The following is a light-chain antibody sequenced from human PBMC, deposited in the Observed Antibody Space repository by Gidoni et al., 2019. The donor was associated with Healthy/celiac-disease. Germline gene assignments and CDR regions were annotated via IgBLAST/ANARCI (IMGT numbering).Light chain of an antibody. CDR3: QQRSNWPLT. Sequence: EIVLTQSPAILSLSPGERATLSCRASQSVSSYLAWYQQKPGQAPRLLIYEASNRATGIPARFSGSGSGTDFTLTISSLEPEDFAVYYCQQRSNWPLTFGGGTKVEIK. CDR2: EAS. CDR1: QSVSSY. V-gene: IGKV3-11*01. J-gene: IGKJ4*01.